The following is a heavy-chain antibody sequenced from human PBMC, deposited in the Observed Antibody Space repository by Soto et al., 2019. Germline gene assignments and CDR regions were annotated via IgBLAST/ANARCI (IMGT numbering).Heavy chain of an antibody. CDR3: ARAGTTMIPFDY. Sequence: ASVKVSCKASGYMFTSHAIHWVRQAPGQRLEWLGWINAANGDTKYSLKFQGRVIITRDTSASTAYMDLSSLKSEDTAVYYCARAGTTMIPFDYWGQGTLVTVSS. CDR2: INAANGDT. V-gene: IGHV1-3*01. J-gene: IGHJ4*02. CDR1: GYMFTSHA. D-gene: IGHD1-7*01.